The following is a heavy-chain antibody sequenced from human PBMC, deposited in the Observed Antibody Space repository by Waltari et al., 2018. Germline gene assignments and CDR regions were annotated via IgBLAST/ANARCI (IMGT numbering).Heavy chain of an antibody. CDR1: GGSISSGGYY. J-gene: IGHJ1*01. CDR2: IYYSGST. V-gene: IGHV4-31*03. D-gene: IGHD3-10*01. CDR3: ARDPLVGARSQGVYPH. Sequence: QVQLQESGPGLVKPSGTLSLTCTVSGGSISSGGYYWSWIRQHPGKGLEWIGYIYYSGSTYYNPSLKSRVTISVDTSKNQFSLKLSSVTAADTAVYYCARDPLVGARSQGVYPHWGQGTLVTVSS.